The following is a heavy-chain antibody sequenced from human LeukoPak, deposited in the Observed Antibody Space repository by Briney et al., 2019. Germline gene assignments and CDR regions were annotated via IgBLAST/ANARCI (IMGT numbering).Heavy chain of an antibody. J-gene: IGHJ6*03. D-gene: IGHD3-3*01. V-gene: IGHV5-51*01. CDR2: IYPEDSGT. CDR3: ARHEVGGDSSSGYEYYYYMDV. CDR1: GYTFTNYW. Sequence: GESLKISCKASGYTFTNYWIGWVRQMPGKGLEWMGIIYPEDSGTQYSPSFQGQVTISVDESTSTAYLQWSSLKASDTAIYYCARHEVGGDSSSGYEYYYYMDVWGKGTAVTVSS.